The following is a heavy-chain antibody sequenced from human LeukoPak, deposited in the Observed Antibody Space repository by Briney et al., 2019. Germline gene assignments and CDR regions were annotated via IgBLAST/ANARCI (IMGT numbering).Heavy chain of an antibody. J-gene: IGHJ4*02. Sequence: PGGSLRLSCAASGFAFSSHAMCWVRQAPRKGLEWGSSIDISGGSTYYADSAEGRFTISRDNSKNTLYLQMNGLRVEDTALYYCANEVRPNDYWGQGTLVTVSS. CDR2: IDISGGST. CDR3: ANEVRPNDY. V-gene: IGHV3-23*01. D-gene: IGHD1-1*01. CDR1: GFAFSSHA.